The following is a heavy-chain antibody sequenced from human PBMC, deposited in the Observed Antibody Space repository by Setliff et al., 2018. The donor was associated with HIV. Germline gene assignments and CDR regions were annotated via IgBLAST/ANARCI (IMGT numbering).Heavy chain of an antibody. J-gene: IGHJ4*02. D-gene: IGHD1-26*01. Sequence: PSETLSLTCTVSGGSISSGSYYWSWIRQPPGKGLDWIGSIYYSGNTYYNPSLKSRVTISVDTTTNQVSLQVNSVTAVDTAVYYCARVPHRVVGTTTLLYHFDYWGLGTLVTVSS. CDR2: IYYSGNT. CDR3: ARVPHRVVGTTTLLYHFDY. CDR1: GGSISSGSYY. V-gene: IGHV4-39*07.